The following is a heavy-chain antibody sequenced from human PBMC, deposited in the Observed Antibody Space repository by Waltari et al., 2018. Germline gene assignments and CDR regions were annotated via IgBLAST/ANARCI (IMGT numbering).Heavy chain of an antibody. CDR1: GVTIGINDYY. J-gene: IGHJ6*03. V-gene: IGHV4-39*07. CDR3: ARHGVLGDFKLYYFVDA. CDR2: VDRSGNT. D-gene: IGHD2-21*01. Sequence: QLQLRESGPGLVKPSETLSLTCTVSGVTIGINDYYWAWIRQTPGKGLEWIGNVDRSGNTKYHSSLSSRLNISVDTSKNQFSLILTSVTAADTAVYYCARHGVLGDFKLYYFVDAWGKGTTVTVSS.